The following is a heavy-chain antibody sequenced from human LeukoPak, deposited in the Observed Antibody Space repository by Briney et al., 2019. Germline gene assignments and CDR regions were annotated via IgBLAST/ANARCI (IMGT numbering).Heavy chain of an antibody. J-gene: IGHJ4*02. CDR2: IYYSGST. CDR1: DGSINNNSYH. CDR3: ARDVEMATILFDY. Sequence: SETLSLTCTVSDGSINNNSYHWGWIRQPPGKGLEWIGSIYYSGSTYYNPSLKSRVTILVEKSKNQFSLKLSSVTAADTAVYYCARDVEMATILFDYWGQGTLVTVSS. V-gene: IGHV4-39*07. D-gene: IGHD5-24*01.